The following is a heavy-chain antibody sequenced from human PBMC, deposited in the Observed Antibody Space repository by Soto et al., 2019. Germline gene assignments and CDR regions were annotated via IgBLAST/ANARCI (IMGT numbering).Heavy chain of an antibody. CDR3: ARHLDDILNGYQMNAFDL. CDR2: IYTSGST. Sequence: PSETLSLTCTVSGGSISSYYWSWIRQPAGKGLEWIGRIYTSGSTNYNPSLKSRVTMSVDTSKNQFSLKLSSVTAADTAVYYCARHLDDILNGYQMNAFDLWGQGTMVTVSS. CDR1: GGSISSYY. J-gene: IGHJ3*01. D-gene: IGHD3-9*01. V-gene: IGHV4-4*07.